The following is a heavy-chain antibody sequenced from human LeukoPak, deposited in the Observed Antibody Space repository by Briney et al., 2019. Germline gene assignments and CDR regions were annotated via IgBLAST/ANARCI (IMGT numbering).Heavy chain of an antibody. Sequence: GGSLRLSCAASGFTFSSYSMNWVRQAPGEGLEWVSYISSSSSTIYYADSVKGRFTISRDNAKNSLYLQMNSLRAEDTAVYYCARGTVGVPAAPNWFDPWGQGTLVTVSS. D-gene: IGHD2-2*01. CDR2: ISSSSSTI. CDR1: GFTFSSYS. V-gene: IGHV3-48*01. CDR3: ARGTVGVPAAPNWFDP. J-gene: IGHJ5*02.